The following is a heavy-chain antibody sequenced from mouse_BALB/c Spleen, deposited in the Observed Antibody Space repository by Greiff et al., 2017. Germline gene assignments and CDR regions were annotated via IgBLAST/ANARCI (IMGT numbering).Heavy chain of an antibody. CDR3: ARHDGEMDAMDY. CDR1: GFTFSSYG. J-gene: IGHJ4*01. D-gene: IGHD2-3*01. CDR2: ISSGGSYT. Sequence: EVQLVESGGDLVKPGGSLKLSCAASGFTFSSYGMSWVRQTPDKRLEWVATISSGGSYTYYPDSVKGRFTISRDNAKNTLYLQMSSLKSEDTAMYYCARHDGEMDAMDYWGQGTLVTVSS. V-gene: IGHV5-6*01.